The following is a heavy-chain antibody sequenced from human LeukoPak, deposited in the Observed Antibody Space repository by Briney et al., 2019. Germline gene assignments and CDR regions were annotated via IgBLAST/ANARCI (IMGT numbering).Heavy chain of an antibody. J-gene: IGHJ4*02. V-gene: IGHV3-48*01. D-gene: IGHD3-16*01. CDR3: ARSRPYYDDVWGSPNDY. CDR1: GFTFSSYA. Sequence: GGSLRLSCAASGFTFSSYAMSWVRQAPGKGLGWVPYISSSSSTIYYADSVKGRFTISRDNAKNSLYLQMNSLRAEDTAVYCCARSRPYYDDVWGSPNDYWGQGTLVTVSS. CDR2: ISSSSSTI.